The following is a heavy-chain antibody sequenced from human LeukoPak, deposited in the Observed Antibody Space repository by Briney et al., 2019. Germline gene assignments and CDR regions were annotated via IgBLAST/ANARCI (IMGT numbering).Heavy chain of an antibody. J-gene: IGHJ4*02. Sequence: PSETLSLTCTVSGGSISTNTYYWGWIRQPPGKGLEWIGCMSYGGTTYYNPSLKSRLTMSVDTSKNQFPLKLTSVTAADTAVYYCARATVGATGGIFFDYWGQGTLVTVSS. CDR2: MSYGGTT. CDR1: GGSISTNTYY. D-gene: IGHD1-26*01. V-gene: IGHV4-39*06. CDR3: ARATVGATGGIFFDY.